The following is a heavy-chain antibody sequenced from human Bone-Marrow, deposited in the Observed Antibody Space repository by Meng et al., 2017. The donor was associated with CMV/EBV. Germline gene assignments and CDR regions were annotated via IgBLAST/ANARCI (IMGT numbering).Heavy chain of an antibody. D-gene: IGHD4-17*01. CDR1: GGTFSSYA. CDR3: ARGWGGDQEAIDY. Sequence: KSSGGTFSSYAIRWVRKATGQGLEWLGVIIPIFGTKNYAQKFQGRVPLTADESTSTAYMELRSLRSEDTAVYYCARGWGGDQEAIDYWGQGTLVTVSS. J-gene: IGHJ4*02. V-gene: IGHV1-69*01. CDR2: IIPIFGTK.